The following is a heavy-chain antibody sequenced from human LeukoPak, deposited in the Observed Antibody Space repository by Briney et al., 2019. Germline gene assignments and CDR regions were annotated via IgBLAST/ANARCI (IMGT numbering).Heavy chain of an antibody. CDR2: INQNGGVK. CDR3: ATSVDAAGTS. CDR1: GFRFSTFW. Sequence: GGSLRLSCAASGFRFSTFWMSWVRQAPGKGLDWVANINQNGGVKHYVDSVKGRFTISRDNAKNSFYLQMTSLRADDTAVYYCATSVDAAGTSWGQGTLVTVSS. V-gene: IGHV3-7*01. J-gene: IGHJ5*02. D-gene: IGHD6-25*01.